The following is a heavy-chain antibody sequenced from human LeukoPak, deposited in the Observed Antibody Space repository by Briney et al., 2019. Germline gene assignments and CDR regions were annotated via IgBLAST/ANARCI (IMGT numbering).Heavy chain of an antibody. V-gene: IGHV1-18*01. CDR1: GYTFASYG. J-gene: IGHJ6*02. CDR2: ISAYNGNT. Sequence: GASVKVSCKASGYTFASYGISWVRQAPGQGLEWMGWISAYNGNTNYVQKLQGRVTMTTDTSTSTAYMELRSLRSDDTAVYYCARDWTWDIVPYYYYGMDVWGQGTTVTVSS. CDR3: ARDWTWDIVPYYYYGMDV. D-gene: IGHD2-15*01.